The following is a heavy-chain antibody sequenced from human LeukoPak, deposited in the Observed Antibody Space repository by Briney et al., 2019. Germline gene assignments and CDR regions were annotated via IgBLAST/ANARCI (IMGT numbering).Heavy chain of an antibody. CDR3: ARDLGYCSGGSCYWGYYFDY. J-gene: IGHJ4*02. Sequence: ASVTVSCKASGYTFTGYYMHWVRQAPGQGLEWMGWISPNSGGTNYAQKFQGWVTMTRDTSISTAYMELSRLRSDDTAVYYCARDLGYCSGGSCYWGYYFDYWGQGTLVTVSS. CDR2: ISPNSGGT. CDR1: GYTFTGYY. D-gene: IGHD2-15*01. V-gene: IGHV1-2*04.